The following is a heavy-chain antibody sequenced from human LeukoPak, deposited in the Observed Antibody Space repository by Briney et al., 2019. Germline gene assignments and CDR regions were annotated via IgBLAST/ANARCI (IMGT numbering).Heavy chain of an antibody. D-gene: IGHD6-19*01. V-gene: IGHV3-21*04. CDR3: ARHNSAVAGTGNYYYYYGMDV. J-gene: IGHJ6*02. CDR2: ITSPVGRI. Sequence: GGSLRLSCAASGFTFSTYSMNWVRQAPGKGLEWVSSITSPVGRIYYADSLKGRITISRDNARSSLYLQMNSLRAEDTAMYYCARHNSAVAGTGNYYYYYGMDVWGQGTTVTVSS. CDR1: GFTFSTYS.